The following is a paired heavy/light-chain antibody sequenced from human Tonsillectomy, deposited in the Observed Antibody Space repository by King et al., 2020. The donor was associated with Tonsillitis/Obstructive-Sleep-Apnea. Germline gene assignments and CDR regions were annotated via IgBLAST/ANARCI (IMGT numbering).Light chain of an antibody. CDR3: QLYDNSLWT. V-gene: IGKV3-20*01. CDR1: QSVSTSY. Sequence: EIVLTQSPGTLSLSPGERATLSCRASQSVSTSYLAWYQQRPGQAPRLLIYGASRRATGIPDRFSGSGSGTDFTLTISRLEPEDFAVYYCQLYDNSLWTFGQGTKVEFK. CDR2: GAS. J-gene: IGKJ1*01.
Heavy chain of an antibody. D-gene: IGHD3-3*01. J-gene: IGHJ3*02. V-gene: IGHV2-5*02. Sequence: QITLKESGPTLVKPTQTLTLTCSFSGFSLNTSGVGVGWIRQPPGKALEWLALIYWDDDRRYSPSLKSRLTLTKDTSKNQVVLTMTNMDPVDTATYYCALLRYYDFWSGTDVDGFDIWGQGTMVTVSS. CDR1: GFSLNTSGVG. CDR3: ALLRYYDFWSGTDVDGFDI. CDR2: IYWDDDR.